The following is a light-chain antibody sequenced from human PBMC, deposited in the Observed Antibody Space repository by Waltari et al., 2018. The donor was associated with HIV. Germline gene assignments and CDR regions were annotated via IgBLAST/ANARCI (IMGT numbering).Light chain of an antibody. Sequence: SSELTQPPSVSVSPGQTASITCSGDKLGDKYVCWYQQKPGQSPLLVIYQDNMRPSGIPGRFSGSNSGNTVTLTISGTQAMDEADYYCQAWDSSAVVFGGGTKLTVL. J-gene: IGLJ2*01. CDR1: KLGDKY. V-gene: IGLV3-1*01. CDR2: QDN. CDR3: QAWDSSAVV.